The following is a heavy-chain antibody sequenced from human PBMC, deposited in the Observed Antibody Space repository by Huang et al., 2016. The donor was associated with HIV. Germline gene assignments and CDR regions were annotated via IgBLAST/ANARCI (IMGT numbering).Heavy chain of an antibody. D-gene: IGHD3-10*01. CDR1: GGSIRSANYY. CDR2: IYYSGST. V-gene: IGHV4-39*02. Sequence: QLQLQESGPGLVKPSETLSLTCTVSGGSIRSANYYWGWIRQPPGKGLEWIGSIYYSGSTYYNPSLQRRGTITVDTSKNHCSLRMRSVTAADTAVYYCARLPGSITMIRGVITDPYWGQGTLVTVSS. CDR3: ARLPGSITMIRGVITDPY. J-gene: IGHJ4*02.